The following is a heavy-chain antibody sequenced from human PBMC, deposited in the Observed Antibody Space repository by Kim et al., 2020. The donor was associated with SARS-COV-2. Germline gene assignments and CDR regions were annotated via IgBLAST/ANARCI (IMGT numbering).Heavy chain of an antibody. J-gene: IGHJ4*02. CDR3: AKALLTGTTVYDY. D-gene: IGHD1-7*01. V-gene: IGHV3-23*01. CDR1: GFTFRSYA. Sequence: GGSLRLSCAASGFTFRSYAMSWVRQAPGKGLEWVSTISDSGGITYYADSVKGRFTISRDNSKNTLNLQMNSLRAEDTAVYYCAKALLTGTTVYDYWGQGTLVTVSS. CDR2: ISDSGGIT.